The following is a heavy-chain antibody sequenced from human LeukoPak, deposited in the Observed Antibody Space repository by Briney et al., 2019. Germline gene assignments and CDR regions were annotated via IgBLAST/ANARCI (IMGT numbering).Heavy chain of an antibody. CDR3: AKDSGILAAGTLVY. Sequence: PGGSLRLSCVASGFTFSTYAMSWVRQAPGKGLEWVSLISGSGGSTYYADSVKGRFTISRDNSKNTLYLQMNSLRAEDAAIYYCAKDSGILAAGTLVYWGQGTLVTVSS. J-gene: IGHJ4*02. CDR2: ISGSGGST. CDR1: GFTFSTYA. V-gene: IGHV3-23*01. D-gene: IGHD6-13*01.